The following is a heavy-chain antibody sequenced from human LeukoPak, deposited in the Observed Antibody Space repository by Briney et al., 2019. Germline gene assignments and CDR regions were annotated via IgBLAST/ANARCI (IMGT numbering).Heavy chain of an antibody. CDR1: GFSVRSSY. D-gene: IGHD2-21*02. Sequence: GGSLRLSCAASGFSVRSSYMSWVRQAPGKGLEWVSVIYTSDSTHYADSVKGRFIIPRDNSRNTLYLQMNSLRAEDTAVYYCARGASCGGDCYPHWGQGTLVTVSS. CDR3: ARGASCGGDCYPH. V-gene: IGHV3-53*01. CDR2: IYTSDST. J-gene: IGHJ4*02.